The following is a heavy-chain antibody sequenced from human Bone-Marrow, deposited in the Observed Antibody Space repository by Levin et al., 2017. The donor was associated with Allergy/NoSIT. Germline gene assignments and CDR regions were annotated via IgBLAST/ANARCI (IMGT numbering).Heavy chain of an antibody. CDR2: IIPIFGTA. CDR1: GGTFSSYA. Sequence: GASVKVSCKASGGTFSSYAISWVRQAPGQGLEWMGGIIPIFGTANYAQKFQGRVTITADKSTSTAYMELSSLRSEDTAVYYCICLAVAGTYADYWGQGTLVTVSS. V-gene: IGHV1-69*06. D-gene: IGHD6-19*01. J-gene: IGHJ4*02. CDR3: ICLAVAGTYADY.